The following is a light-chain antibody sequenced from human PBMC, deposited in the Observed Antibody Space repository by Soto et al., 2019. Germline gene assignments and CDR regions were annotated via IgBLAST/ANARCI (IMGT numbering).Light chain of an antibody. Sequence: DIPMTQSPSSLSASVVDRVTISCRASQGISTYLNWYQQRPGKAPKLLIYAASSLQSGVPSRFSGSGSGTEFTLTISSLQPDDFATYYCQHYNSYSEAFGQGTKVDIK. J-gene: IGKJ1*01. CDR3: QHYNSYSEA. V-gene: IGKV1-39*01. CDR1: QGISTY. CDR2: AAS.